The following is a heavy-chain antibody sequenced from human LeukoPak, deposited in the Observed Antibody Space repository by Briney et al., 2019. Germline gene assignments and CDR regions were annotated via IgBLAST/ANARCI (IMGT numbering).Heavy chain of an antibody. CDR3: ARLRSSWYYFDY. Sequence: GGSLRLSCAASGFTFSSYGMHWVRQAPGKGLEWVAVISYDGSNKYYADSVEGRFTISRDNSKNTLYLQMNSLRAEDTAVYYCARLRSSWYYFDYWGQGTLVTVSS. J-gene: IGHJ4*02. CDR2: ISYDGSNK. D-gene: IGHD6-13*01. CDR1: GFTFSSYG. V-gene: IGHV3-30*03.